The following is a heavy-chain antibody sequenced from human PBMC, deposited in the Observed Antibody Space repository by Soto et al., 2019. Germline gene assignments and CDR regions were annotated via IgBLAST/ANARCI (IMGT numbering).Heavy chain of an antibody. CDR1: DGSFSGFY. Sequence: SETLSLTCAVYDGSFSGFYWNWIRQPPGKGLEWIGEINHSGSTNYNPSLKSRVTISVDTSKKQFSLKLSSVTAADTAVYYCARGSRSGYLTGDFDYWGQGTLVTVSS. J-gene: IGHJ4*02. CDR3: ARGSRSGYLTGDFDY. CDR2: INHSGST. V-gene: IGHV4-34*01. D-gene: IGHD3-22*01.